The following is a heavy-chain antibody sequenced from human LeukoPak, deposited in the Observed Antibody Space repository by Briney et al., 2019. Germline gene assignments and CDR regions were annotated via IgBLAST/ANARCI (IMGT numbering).Heavy chain of an antibody. V-gene: IGHV3-20*04. CDR1: GFAFDEHG. Sequence: GGSLRLSWTASGFAFDEHGMSWVRQVPGKGLDWVSGINWSGGSTGYADPLRGRFTISRDNAKNSLYLQMDSLRAEDTALYYCARATITSPFYFDYWGQGTLVTVSS. J-gene: IGHJ4*02. CDR2: INWSGGST. CDR3: ARATITSPFYFDY. D-gene: IGHD2-2*01.